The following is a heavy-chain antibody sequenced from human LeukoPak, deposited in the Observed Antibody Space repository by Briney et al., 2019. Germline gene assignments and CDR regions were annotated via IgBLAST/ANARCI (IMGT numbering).Heavy chain of an antibody. D-gene: IGHD2-2*02. J-gene: IGHJ5*02. V-gene: IGHV1-69*05. CDR2: IIPIFGTA. Sequence: ASVKVSCKASGGTLSSYAISWVRQAPGQGLEWMGGIIPIFGTANYAQKFQGRVTITTDESTSTAYMELSSLRSEDTAAYYCARGSWNQLLYGAGWFDPWGQGTLVTVSS. CDR3: ARGSWNQLLYGAGWFDP. CDR1: GGTLSSYA.